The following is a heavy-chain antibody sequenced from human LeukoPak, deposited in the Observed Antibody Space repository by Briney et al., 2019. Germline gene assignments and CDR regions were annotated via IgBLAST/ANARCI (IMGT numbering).Heavy chain of an antibody. CDR1: GGSISSYY. V-gene: IGHV4-4*07. Sequence: SETLSLTCTVSGGSISSYYWSWIRQPAGKGLEWIGRIYTSGSTNYNPSLKSRVTMSVDTSKNQFSLKLSSVTAADTAVYYCARDAPRHYYYYYYMDVWGKGTTVTVSS. CDR3: ARDAPRHYYYYYYMDV. CDR2: IYTSGST. J-gene: IGHJ6*03.